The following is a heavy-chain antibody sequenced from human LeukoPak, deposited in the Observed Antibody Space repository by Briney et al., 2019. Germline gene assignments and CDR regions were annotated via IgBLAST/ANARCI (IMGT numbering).Heavy chain of an antibody. CDR2: IYYSGST. CDR3: ARGSATFDY. J-gene: IGHJ4*02. D-gene: IGHD6-25*01. Sequence: SETLSLTCAVSGGSISSGDYYWSWIRQPPGKGLEWIGYIYYSGSTYYNPSLKSRVTISVDTSKNQFSLKLSSVTAADTAMYYCARGSATFDYWGQGTLVTVSS. CDR1: GGSISSGDYY. V-gene: IGHV4-30-4*01.